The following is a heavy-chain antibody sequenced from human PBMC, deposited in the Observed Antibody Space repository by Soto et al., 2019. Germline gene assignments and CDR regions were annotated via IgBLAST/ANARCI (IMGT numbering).Heavy chain of an antibody. V-gene: IGHV1-69*13. Sequence: SVKVSCKASGGTFSSYAISWVRQAPGQGLEWMGGIIPIFGTANYAQKFQGRVTITADESTSTAYMELSSLRSEDTAVYYCARGTRYYDSSGYPDYWGQGTLVTVSS. CDR3: ARGTRYYDSSGYPDY. J-gene: IGHJ4*02. CDR2: IIPIFGTA. D-gene: IGHD3-22*01. CDR1: GGTFSSYA.